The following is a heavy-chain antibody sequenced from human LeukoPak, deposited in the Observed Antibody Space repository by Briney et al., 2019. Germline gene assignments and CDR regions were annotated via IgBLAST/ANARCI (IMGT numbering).Heavy chain of an antibody. Sequence: SETLSLTCTVSGYSITSGYYWGWIRQPPGKGLEWIGSIYHSGSTYYNPSLKSRVTISVDTSKNQFSLKLSSVTAADTAVYYCARDSGTTGEVKFDPWGQGTLVTVSS. J-gene: IGHJ5*02. V-gene: IGHV4-38-2*02. CDR3: ARDSGTTGEVKFDP. CDR1: GYSITSGYY. D-gene: IGHD3-10*01. CDR2: IYHSGST.